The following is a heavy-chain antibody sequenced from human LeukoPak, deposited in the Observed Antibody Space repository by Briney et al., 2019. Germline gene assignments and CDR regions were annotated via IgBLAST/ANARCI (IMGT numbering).Heavy chain of an antibody. CDR1: GGSISSGGYY. V-gene: IGHV4-31*03. D-gene: IGHD3-22*01. CDR2: IYYSGST. CDR3: ARGYYYDSSGYPTYYFDY. Sequence: SETLSLTCTVSGGSISSGGYYWSWIRQHPGKGLEWIGYIYYSGSTYYNPSLKSRVTISVDTSKNQFSLKLSSVTAADTAVYYCARGYYYDSSGYPTYYFDYWGQGTLVTVSS. J-gene: IGHJ4*02.